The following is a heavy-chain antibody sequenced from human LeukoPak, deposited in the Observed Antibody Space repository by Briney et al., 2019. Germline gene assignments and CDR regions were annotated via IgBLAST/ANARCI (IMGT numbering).Heavy chain of an antibody. J-gene: IGHJ5*02. CDR3: ARDRKGPNWFDP. V-gene: IGHV4-34*01. Sequence: SETLSLTCAVYGGSFSNYYWNWFRQPPGKGLEWIGDINESGNINYNPSLKSRVSISVDTSKNQFSLKLSSVTAADTAVYYCARDRKGPNWFDPWGQGTLVTVSS. CDR1: GGSFSNYY. D-gene: IGHD1-14*01. CDR2: INESGNI.